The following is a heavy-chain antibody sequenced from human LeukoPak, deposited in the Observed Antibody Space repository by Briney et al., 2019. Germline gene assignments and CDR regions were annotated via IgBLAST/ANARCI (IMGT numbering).Heavy chain of an antibody. J-gene: IGHJ4*02. CDR1: GFTFSSYW. CDR3: ARDNYNGSGTYGFESY. D-gene: IGHD3-10*01. V-gene: IGHV3-7*01. CDR2: IKQDGSEK. Sequence: GGSLRLSCAASGFTFSSYWMSWVRQAPGQGLEWVANIKQDGSEKYYVDSVKGRFTISRDNAKNSLYLQMNSLRAEDTAIYYCARDNYNGSGTYGFESYWGQGTLVTVSS.